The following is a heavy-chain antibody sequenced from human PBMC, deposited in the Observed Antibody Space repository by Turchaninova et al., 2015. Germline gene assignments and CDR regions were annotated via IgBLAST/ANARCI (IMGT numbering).Heavy chain of an antibody. Sequence: QVTLKESGPALVKPTETLTLTCTFAGFSLSTSGLRVPWIRPPPGKALEWLARIDWDDDKLYNTSLKTRLTISKGTSNDQVVLTMTDMDPVDTATYYCARIRGFEIDYWGQGILITVSS. CDR3: ARIRGFEIDY. V-gene: IGHV2-70*04. CDR2: IDWDDDK. D-gene: IGHD6-25*01. CDR1: GFSLSTSGLR. J-gene: IGHJ4*02.